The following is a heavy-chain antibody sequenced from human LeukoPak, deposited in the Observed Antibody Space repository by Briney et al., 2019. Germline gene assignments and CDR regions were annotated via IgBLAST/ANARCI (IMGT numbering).Heavy chain of an antibody. D-gene: IGHD3-10*01. J-gene: IGHJ6*02. Sequence: SETLSLTCTVSGGSISSYYWSWIRQPPGKGLEWIGYIYYSGSTNYNPSLKSRVTISVDTSKNQFPLKLSSVTAADTAVYYCARERLVTYYYGSGSYSPPSYGMDVWGQGTMVTVSS. V-gene: IGHV4-59*01. CDR1: GGSISSYY. CDR3: ARERLVTYYYGSGSYSPPSYGMDV. CDR2: IYYSGST.